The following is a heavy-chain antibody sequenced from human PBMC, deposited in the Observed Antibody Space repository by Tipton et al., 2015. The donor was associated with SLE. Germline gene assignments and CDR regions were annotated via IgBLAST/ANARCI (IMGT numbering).Heavy chain of an antibody. J-gene: IGHJ6*02. CDR3: ARDRSDHSNAYQYGMDV. Sequence: QVQLVQSGAEVKKPGSSVKVSCKASGGTFSSYTISWVRQAPGQGLEWMGRIIPILGIANYAQKFQGRVTITADKSTSTAYMELTSLTSEDTAVYYCARDRSDHSNAYQYGMDVWGQGP. CDR2: IIPILGIA. V-gene: IGHV1-69*09. D-gene: IGHD4-11*01. CDR1: GGTFSSYT.